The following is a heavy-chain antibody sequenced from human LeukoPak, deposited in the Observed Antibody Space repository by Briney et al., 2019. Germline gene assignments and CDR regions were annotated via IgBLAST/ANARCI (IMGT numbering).Heavy chain of an antibody. D-gene: IGHD6-19*01. J-gene: IGHJ4*02. CDR2: ISSSGSTR. CDR3: ARVEGSGWSKLCDY. Sequence: GGSLRLSCAASGFSFSSYEMNWVRQAPGKGLEWVSYISSSGSTRYYADSVKGRFTMSRDNAKNSLYLQMNSLRAEDTAVYYCARVEGSGWSKLCDYWGQGTLVTVSS. CDR1: GFSFSSYE. V-gene: IGHV3-48*03.